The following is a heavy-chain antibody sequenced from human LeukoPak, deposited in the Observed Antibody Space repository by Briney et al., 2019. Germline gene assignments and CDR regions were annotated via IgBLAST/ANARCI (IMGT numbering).Heavy chain of an antibody. CDR1: GFTFSSYW. CDR3: ARDRHGNLLPAATVDY. V-gene: IGHV3-7*01. Sequence: PGGSLRLSCAASGFTFSSYWMSWVRQAPGKGLEWVANIKQDGSEKYYVDSVKGRFTISRDNAKNSLYLQMNSLRAEDTAAYYCARDRHGNLLPAATVDYWGQGTLVTVSS. D-gene: IGHD2-2*01. J-gene: IGHJ4*02. CDR2: IKQDGSEK.